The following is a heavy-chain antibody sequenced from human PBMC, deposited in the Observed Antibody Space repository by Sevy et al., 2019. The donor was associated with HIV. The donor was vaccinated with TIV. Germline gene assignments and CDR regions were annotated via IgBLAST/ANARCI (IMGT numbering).Heavy chain of an antibody. V-gene: IGHV3-30-3*01. J-gene: IGHJ6*02. CDR2: ISDDGSNK. CDR3: ARTEQQLVHDYYVGMDV. D-gene: IGHD6-13*01. Sequence: GGSLRLSCAASGFTFSSYAMHWVRQAPGKGLEWVAVISDDGSNKYYADSVKGRFTISRDNSKNTLYLQMNSLRAEDTAVEYWARTEQQLVHDYYVGMDVWGQGTTVTVSS. CDR1: GFTFSSYA.